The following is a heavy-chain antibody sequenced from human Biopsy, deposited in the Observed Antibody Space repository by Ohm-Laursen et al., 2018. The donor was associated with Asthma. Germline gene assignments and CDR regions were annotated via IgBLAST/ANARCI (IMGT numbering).Heavy chain of an antibody. CDR1: GVSLRNYGLSCYG. D-gene: IGHD1-26*01. J-gene: IGHJ4*02. Sequence: SVKVSCKASGVSLRNYGLSCYGFSWVRQAPRQGLEWMGVTIPVLGTAVYAPMFEGRVTITADKSTSTTYMELNSLRPEDTAVYYCAKELFPGWDLRRGPDSWGQGTLVTVSS. CDR3: AKELFPGWDLRRGPDS. CDR2: TIPVLGTA. V-gene: IGHV1-69*10.